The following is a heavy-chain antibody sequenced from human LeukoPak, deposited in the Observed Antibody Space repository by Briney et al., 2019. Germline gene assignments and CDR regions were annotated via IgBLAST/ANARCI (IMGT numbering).Heavy chain of an antibody. CDR2: ISYDGSNK. CDR3: AKDLHY. Sequence: ERSLRLSCAASGFTFSSYGMHWVRQAPGKGLEWVAVISYDGSNKYYADSVKGRFTISRDNSKNTLYLQMNSLRAEDTAVYYCAKDLHYWGQGTLVTVSS. V-gene: IGHV3-30*18. J-gene: IGHJ4*02. CDR1: GFTFSSYG.